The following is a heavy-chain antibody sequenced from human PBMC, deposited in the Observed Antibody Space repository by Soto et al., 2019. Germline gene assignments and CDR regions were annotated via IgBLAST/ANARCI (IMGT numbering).Heavy chain of an antibody. V-gene: IGHV5-51*01. Sequence: EVQLVQSGAEVKKPGESLKISCKVSGYTFTSCWIGWMRQMPGKGLESMGIIDPGDSDTRYSPSFQGQVTISVDKSISTAYLQWTSLKASDTAMYYCARSREGYNSFFDYWGQGTLVTVSS. J-gene: IGHJ4*02. CDR1: GYTFTSCW. D-gene: IGHD5-12*01. CDR3: ARSREGYNSFFDY. CDR2: IDPGDSDT.